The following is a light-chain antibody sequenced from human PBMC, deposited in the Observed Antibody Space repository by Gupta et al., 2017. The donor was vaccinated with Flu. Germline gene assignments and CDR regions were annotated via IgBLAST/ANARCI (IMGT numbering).Light chain of an antibody. Sequence: LLISRASNLESGVPSRFSGSGSGTEFTLTINSLQPDDFATYYCQEYDGYLTFGPGTRVEIK. V-gene: IGKV1-5*03. CDR2: RAS. J-gene: IGKJ3*01. CDR3: QEYDGYLT.